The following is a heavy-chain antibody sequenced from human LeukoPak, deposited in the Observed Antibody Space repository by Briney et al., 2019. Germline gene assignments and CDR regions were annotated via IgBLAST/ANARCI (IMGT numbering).Heavy chain of an antibody. CDR1: GFTFNSYE. Sequence: GGSLRLSCAASGFTFNSYEMNWVRQAPGKGLEWVSYISSSGRTTYYADSVKGRFTISRDNAKNSLYLQMNSLRAEDTALYYCARETSSYGYFDYWGQGTLVTVSS. J-gene: IGHJ4*02. CDR3: ARETSSYGYFDY. CDR2: ISSSGRTT. V-gene: IGHV3-48*03. D-gene: IGHD5-18*01.